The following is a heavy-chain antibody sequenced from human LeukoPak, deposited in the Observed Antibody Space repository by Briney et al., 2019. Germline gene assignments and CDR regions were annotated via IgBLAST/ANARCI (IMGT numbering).Heavy chain of an antibody. V-gene: IGHV3-7*02. CDR2: IKPDGSEI. Sequence: GGSLRLSCAASGFTFSGYWMDWVRQTPGKGLEWVANIKPDGSEIYYLDSVKGRFTISRDNAKNSLYLQMNSLRAEDTAVYYCARTLLAVAGTYYFDYWGQGTLVTVSS. CDR3: ARTLLAVAGTYYFDY. D-gene: IGHD6-19*01. CDR1: GFTFSGYW. J-gene: IGHJ4*02.